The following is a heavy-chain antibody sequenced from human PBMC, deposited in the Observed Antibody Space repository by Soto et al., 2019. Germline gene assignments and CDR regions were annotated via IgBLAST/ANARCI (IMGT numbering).Heavy chain of an antibody. Sequence: ASVKVSFKASGYTFTGHYMHWVRQAPGQGLEWMGWINPISGGTNYAQNFQGKVTMTRDTSTSTAYLELSRLSSDDTAVYYCARRGALRYFAHDPYYFDFWGQGTLVTVSS. CDR3: ARRGALRYFAHDPYYFDF. V-gene: IGHV1-2*02. D-gene: IGHD3-9*01. CDR1: GYTFTGHY. J-gene: IGHJ4*02. CDR2: INPISGGT.